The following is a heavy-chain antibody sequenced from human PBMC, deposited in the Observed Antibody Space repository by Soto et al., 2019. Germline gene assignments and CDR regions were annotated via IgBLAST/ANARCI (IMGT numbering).Heavy chain of an antibody. CDR1: GYTLTELS. Sequence: ASVKVSCKVSGYTLTELSMHWVRHAPGKGLEWMGGFDPEDGETIYAQKFQGRVTMTEDTSTDTAYMELSSLRSEDTAVYYCATDRARYYDFWNSNAFDYWGQGTLVTVPS. D-gene: IGHD3-3*01. V-gene: IGHV1-24*01. CDR3: ATDRARYYDFWNSNAFDY. CDR2: FDPEDGET. J-gene: IGHJ4*02.